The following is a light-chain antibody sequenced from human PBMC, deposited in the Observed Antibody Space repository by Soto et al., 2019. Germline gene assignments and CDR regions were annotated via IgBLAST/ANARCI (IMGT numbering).Light chain of an antibody. CDR2: AAS. Sequence: DIQMTQSPSSLSASVGDRVTITCRASQSISSYLNWYQQKPGKAPKLLIYAASTLQSGFPSRFSGSLSGTDFTLTISSLQPEDFATYYCQHIYSTPITFGQGTRLEIK. V-gene: IGKV1-39*01. J-gene: IGKJ5*01. CDR3: QHIYSTPIT. CDR1: QSISSY.